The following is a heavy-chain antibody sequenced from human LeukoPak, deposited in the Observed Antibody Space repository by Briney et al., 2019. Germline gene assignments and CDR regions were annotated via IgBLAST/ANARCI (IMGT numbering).Heavy chain of an antibody. CDR1: GFTFSSYA. CDR2: ISYDGGNK. CDR3: ARDRDVGYYFDY. Sequence: PGGSLRLSCAASGFTFSSYAMHWVRQAPGKGLEWVAVISYDGGNKYYADSVKGRFTISRDNSKNTLYLQMNSLRAEDTAVYYCARDRDVGYYFDYWGQGTLVTVSS. D-gene: IGHD2-15*01. J-gene: IGHJ4*02. V-gene: IGHV3-30*04.